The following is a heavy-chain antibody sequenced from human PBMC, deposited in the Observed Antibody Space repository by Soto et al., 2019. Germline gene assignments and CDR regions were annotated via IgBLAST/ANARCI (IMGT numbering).Heavy chain of an antibody. CDR3: AKGTGYSSSWYAPFFDY. CDR1: GAPITINY. V-gene: IGHV4-59*08. J-gene: IGHJ4*02. CDR2: IYYSGST. Sequence: SETLSLTCTVSGAPITINYWSWIRQAPGKGLEWIGYIYYSGSTTYNPSLKSRVTISRDNSKNTLLLQMNSLGAEDTAVYYCAKGTGYSSSWYAPFFDYWGQGTLVTVSS. D-gene: IGHD6-13*01.